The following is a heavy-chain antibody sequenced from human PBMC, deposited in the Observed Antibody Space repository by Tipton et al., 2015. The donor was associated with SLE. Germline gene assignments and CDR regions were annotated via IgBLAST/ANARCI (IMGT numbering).Heavy chain of an antibody. J-gene: IGHJ4*02. CDR1: GGSVSSGSYY. CDR2: IYYSGST. Sequence: LSLTCTVSGGSVSSGSYYWSWIRQPPGKGLEWIGYIYYSGSTNYNPSLKSRVTISVDTSKNQFSLKLSSVTAADTAVYYCAREGDYYGSGSRDYWGQGTLVTVSS. CDR3: AREGDYYGSGSRDY. D-gene: IGHD3-10*01. V-gene: IGHV4-61*01.